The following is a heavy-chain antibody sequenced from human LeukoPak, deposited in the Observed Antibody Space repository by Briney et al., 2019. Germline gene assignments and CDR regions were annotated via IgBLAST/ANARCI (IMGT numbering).Heavy chain of an antibody. D-gene: IGHD1-26*01. J-gene: IGHJ4*02. CDR3: AREGGSYYRPLAFDY. CDR2: IIPIFGTA. V-gene: IGHV1-69*05. CDR1: GGTFSSYA. Sequence: ASVKVSCKASGGTFSSYAISWVRQAPGQGLEWMGGIIPIFGTANYAQKFQGRVTITTDESTSTAYMELSSLRFEDTAVYYCAREGGSYYRPLAFDYWGQGTLVTVSS.